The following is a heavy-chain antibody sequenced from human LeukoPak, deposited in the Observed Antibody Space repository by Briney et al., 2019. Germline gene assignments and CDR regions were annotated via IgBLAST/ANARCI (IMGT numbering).Heavy chain of an antibody. J-gene: IGHJ4*02. CDR2: ISYDGSEK. D-gene: IGHD3-16*01. Sequence: GGSLRLSCAASGLTFSSSGMHWVRQAPGKGLEWVATISYDGSEKHHVDSVKGRFAISRDNSKNTLYLQMNSLRAEDTAVYYCVKDLGFDFWGQRTLVTVSS. CDR3: VKDLGFDF. CDR1: GLTFSSSG. V-gene: IGHV3-30*18.